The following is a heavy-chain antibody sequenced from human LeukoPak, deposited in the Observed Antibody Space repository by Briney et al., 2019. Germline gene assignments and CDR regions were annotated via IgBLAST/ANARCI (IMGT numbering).Heavy chain of an antibody. CDR1: GVTFSSYA. Sequence: GGSLRLSCAASGVTFSSYAMSWVRQAPGKGLEWVSGISDDGANTYYADSVKGRFTISRDNSKNTLHLQMNSLRAEDTAVYYCAKFFGSSLRCYFDYWGQGTLVIVSS. D-gene: IGHD6-13*01. V-gene: IGHV3-23*01. J-gene: IGHJ4*02. CDR3: AKFFGSSLRCYFDY. CDR2: ISDDGANT.